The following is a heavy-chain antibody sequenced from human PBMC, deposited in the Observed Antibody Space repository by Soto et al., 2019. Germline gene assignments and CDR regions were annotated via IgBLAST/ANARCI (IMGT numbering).Heavy chain of an antibody. V-gene: IGHV3-33*01. CDR2: IWYDGSNK. CDR3: ARQGQWSHYYYYGMDV. CDR1: GFTFSSYG. J-gene: IGHJ6*02. Sequence: QVQLVESGGGVVQPGRSLRLSCAASGFTFSSYGMHWVRQAPGKGLEWVAVIWYDGSNKYYADSVKGRFTISRDNSKNTLYMQMNSLRAEDTAVYYCARQGQWSHYYYYGMDVWGQGTTVTVSS. D-gene: IGHD6-19*01.